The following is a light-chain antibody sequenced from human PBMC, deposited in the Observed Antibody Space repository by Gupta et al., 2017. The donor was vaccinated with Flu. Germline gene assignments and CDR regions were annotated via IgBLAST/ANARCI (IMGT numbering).Light chain of an antibody. CDR2: EVN. CDR3: CSYAGSSIFYV. CDR1: SSDIGNYNV. V-gene: IGLV2-23*02. Sequence: QSALTQPASVSGSPGQSITISCTGTSSDIGNYNVVSWYQQHPGKAPKLVIYEVNKRPSGVSDRFSGSKSGNTASLTISGLQAEDEADYYCCSYAGSSIFYVFGSGTEVTVL. J-gene: IGLJ1*01.